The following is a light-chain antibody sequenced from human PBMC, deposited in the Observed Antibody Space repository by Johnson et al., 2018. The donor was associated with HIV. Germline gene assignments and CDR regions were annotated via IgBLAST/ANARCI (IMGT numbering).Light chain of an antibody. Sequence: QSVLTQPPSVSAAPGQKVTISCSGSSSNIGNNYASWYQQLPGTAPKILIHENNKRPSGIPDRFSGSKSGTSATLGITGLQTGDEAEYYCGTWDSSLNAFVCGAGTRVTVL. CDR3: GTWDSSLNAFV. CDR1: SSNIGNNY. CDR2: ENN. J-gene: IGLJ1*01. V-gene: IGLV1-51*02.